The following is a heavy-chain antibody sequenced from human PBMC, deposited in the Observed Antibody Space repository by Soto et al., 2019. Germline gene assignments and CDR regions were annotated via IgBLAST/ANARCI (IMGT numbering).Heavy chain of an antibody. CDR3: AGDRGCNLDY. CDR1: GYTFSNYG. J-gene: IGHJ4*02. CDR2: IYIDDT. V-gene: IGHV1-18*01. Sequence: ASVKVSCKASGYTFSNYGFSWLRQAPGQGLEWMGWIYIDDTKYAQNLQGRVTMTTDTSTSTIYMELRSLTSDDTAVYYCAGDRGCNLDYWGQGTLVIVSA. D-gene: IGHD3-10*01.